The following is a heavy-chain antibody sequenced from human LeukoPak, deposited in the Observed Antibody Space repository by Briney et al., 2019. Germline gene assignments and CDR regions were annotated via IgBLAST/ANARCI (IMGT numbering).Heavy chain of an antibody. Sequence: PSETLSLTCTVSGGSISSGGYYWRWIRQHPGKGLEWIGYIYYSGSTYYNPSLKSRVTISVDTSKNQFSLKLSSVTAADTAVYYCASDDSEGIAAVWGQGTLVTVSS. CDR2: IYYSGST. V-gene: IGHV4-31*03. CDR1: GGSISSGGYY. CDR3: ASDDSEGIAAV. J-gene: IGHJ4*02. D-gene: IGHD2-15*01.